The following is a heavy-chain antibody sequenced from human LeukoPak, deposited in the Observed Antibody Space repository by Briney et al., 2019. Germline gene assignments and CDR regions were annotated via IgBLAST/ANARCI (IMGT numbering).Heavy chain of an antibody. CDR3: TRALITPVSWFDP. D-gene: IGHD1-14*01. Sequence: GGSLRLSCAASDFTFSDSAIHWVRQASGEGLEWVARIRSKANNYATSYAASVKGRFNISRDDSKNTAYLQMNSLKTEDTTVYYCTRALITPVSWFDPWGQGTLVTVSS. V-gene: IGHV3-73*01. CDR1: DFTFSDSA. J-gene: IGHJ5*02. CDR2: IRSKANNYAT.